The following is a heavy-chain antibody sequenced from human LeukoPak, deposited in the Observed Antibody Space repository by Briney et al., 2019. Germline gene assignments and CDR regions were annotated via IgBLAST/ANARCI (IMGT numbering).Heavy chain of an antibody. V-gene: IGHV3-48*03. D-gene: IGHD5-18*01. Sequence: GGSLRLFCAASGFTFSSYEMNWVRQAPGKGLEWVSYISSSGSTIYYADSVKGRFAISRDNAKNSLYLQMNSLRAEDTAVYYCARDSHYSYGPFFDYWGQGTLVTVSS. CDR1: GFTFSSYE. CDR2: ISSSGSTI. J-gene: IGHJ4*02. CDR3: ARDSHYSYGPFFDY.